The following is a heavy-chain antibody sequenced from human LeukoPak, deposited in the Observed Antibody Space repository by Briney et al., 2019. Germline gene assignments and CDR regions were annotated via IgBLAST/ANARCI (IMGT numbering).Heavy chain of an antibody. CDR1: GFTFSSYA. CDR2: ISGSGGST. CDR3: AKDIRPIVVVPPAAFHY. D-gene: IGHD2-2*01. Sequence: GGSLRLSCAASGFTFSSYAMSWVRRAPGKGLEWVSAISGSGGSTYYAASVKGRFTISRDNSKNTLYLQMNSLRAEDTAVYYCAKDIRPIVVVPPAAFHYWAQGTLVTVSS. J-gene: IGHJ4*02. V-gene: IGHV3-23*01.